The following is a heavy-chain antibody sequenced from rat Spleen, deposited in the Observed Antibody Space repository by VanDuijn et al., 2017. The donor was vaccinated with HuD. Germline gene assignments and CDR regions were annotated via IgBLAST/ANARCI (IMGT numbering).Heavy chain of an antibody. J-gene: IGHJ2*01. CDR2: LTYEGTVT. Sequence: EVQLVESDGGLVQPGRSLKLSCAASGFTFSDYYMAWVRRTPKKGLEWVASLTYEGTVTYYGDSVKGRFTISRDNTKSTLSLQMDSLRSEDTATYYCATRDGGYPHWGQGVMVTVSS. D-gene: IGHD1-11*01. CDR3: ATRDGGYPH. V-gene: IGHV5-22*01. CDR1: GFTFSDYY.